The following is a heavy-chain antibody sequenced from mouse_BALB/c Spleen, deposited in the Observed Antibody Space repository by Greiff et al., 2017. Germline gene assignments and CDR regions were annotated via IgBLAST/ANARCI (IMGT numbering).Heavy chain of an antibody. V-gene: IGHV1S135*01. CDR3: ARSPNWDYSDY. CDR2: IDPYNGGT. CDR1: GYSFTGYN. Sequence: VQLQQSGPELGKPGASVKISCKASGYSFTGYNMYWVKQSHRKSLEWIGYIDPYNGGTSYNQKFKGKATLTVDKSSSTAYMQLKSLTSEDSAVYYCARSPNWDYSDYWGQGTTLTVSS. J-gene: IGHJ2*01. D-gene: IGHD4-1*01.